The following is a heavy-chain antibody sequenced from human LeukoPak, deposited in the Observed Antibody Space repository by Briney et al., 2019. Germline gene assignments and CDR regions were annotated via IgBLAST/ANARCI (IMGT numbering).Heavy chain of an antibody. Sequence: GGSLRLSCAASGFTFSSYAMSWVRQAPGKGLEWVSAISGSGGSTYYADSVRGRFTISRDNSKNTLYLQMNSLRAEDTAVYYCAKDSYQTSGKRTDYWGQGTLVTVSS. CDR1: GFTFSSYA. V-gene: IGHV3-23*01. J-gene: IGHJ4*02. CDR2: ISGSGGST. D-gene: IGHD3-10*01. CDR3: AKDSYQTSGKRTDY.